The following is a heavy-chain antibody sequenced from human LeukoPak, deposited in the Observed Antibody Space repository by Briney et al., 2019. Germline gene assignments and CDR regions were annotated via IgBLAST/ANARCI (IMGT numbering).Heavy chain of an antibody. V-gene: IGHV3-48*03. J-gene: IGHJ3*02. D-gene: IGHD6-6*01. Sequence: GRSLRLSCAASGFTFSAYEMNWVRHAPGEGLEWVSYIGSSGSTVYYADSVKGRFTISRDNAKNSLYIQMASLRDEDTAIYYRARAPLEYSSSPDALDICGQGTMVTVSS. CDR2: IGSSGSTV. CDR1: GFTFSAYE. CDR3: ARAPLEYSSSPDALDI.